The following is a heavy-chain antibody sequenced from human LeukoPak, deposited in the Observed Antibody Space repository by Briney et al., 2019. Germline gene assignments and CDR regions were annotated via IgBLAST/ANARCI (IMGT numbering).Heavy chain of an antibody. CDR2: IWHDGSNK. Sequence: PGGSLRLSCAASGFTFSSYGMHWVRQAPGKGLEWVAVIWHDGSNKYYADSVKGRFTISRDNSKNTLYLQMNSLRAEDTAVYYCAKDWYYYDSSGYLDYWGQGTLVTVSS. CDR3: AKDWYYYDSSGYLDY. J-gene: IGHJ4*02. V-gene: IGHV3-33*06. CDR1: GFTFSSYG. D-gene: IGHD3-22*01.